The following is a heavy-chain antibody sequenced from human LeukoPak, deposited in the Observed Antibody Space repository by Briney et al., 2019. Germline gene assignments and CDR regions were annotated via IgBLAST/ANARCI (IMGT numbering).Heavy chain of an antibody. J-gene: IGHJ6*03. CDR1: GGSISSYY. CDR3: ARVESGYSIRHYYYYMDV. D-gene: IGHD3-3*01. CDR2: IYTSGST. V-gene: IGHV4-4*07. Sequence: SETLSLTCTVSGGSISSYYWSWIRQPAGKGLEWIGRIYTSGSTNYNPSLKSRVTMSVDTSKNQFSLKLSSVTAADTAVYYCARVESGYSIRHYYYYMDVWGKGTTVTVSS.